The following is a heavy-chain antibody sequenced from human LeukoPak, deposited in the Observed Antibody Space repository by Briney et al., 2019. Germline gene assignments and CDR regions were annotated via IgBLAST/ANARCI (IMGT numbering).Heavy chain of an antibody. CDR1: GGSVSSNSAA. D-gene: IGHD3-10*01. V-gene: IGHV6-1*01. CDR2: TYYRSKWSN. Sequence: SQTLSLTCAISGGSVSSNSAAWNWIRLSPSRGLEWLGRTYYRSKWSNDYAVSVKSRISINADTSKNQFSMHLNSVTPEDAAMYFCARGVSGSGFDYWGQGTLVTVSS. J-gene: IGHJ4*02. CDR3: ARGVSGSGFDY.